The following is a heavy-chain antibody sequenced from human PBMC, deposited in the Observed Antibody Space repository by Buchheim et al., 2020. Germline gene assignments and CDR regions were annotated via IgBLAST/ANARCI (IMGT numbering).Heavy chain of an antibody. Sequence: EVQLVESGGGLVQPGGSLRLSCAASGITFSNHWMSWVRQAPGKGPEWVAIIKQDGSEQFYVDSVKGRFTISRDNAKTSLYLPMHSLRAEDTAVYYCVRGSGWLHDYWGQGTL. V-gene: IGHV3-7*01. CDR2: IKQDGSEQ. J-gene: IGHJ4*02. CDR1: GITFSNHW. D-gene: IGHD6-19*01. CDR3: VRGSGWLHDY.